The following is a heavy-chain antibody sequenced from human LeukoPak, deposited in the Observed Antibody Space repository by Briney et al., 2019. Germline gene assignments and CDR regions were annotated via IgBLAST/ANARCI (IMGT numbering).Heavy chain of an antibody. CDR1: GFTFSSYG. D-gene: IGHD2-2*01. CDR2: ISGSGGST. Sequence: GGTLRLSCAASGFTFSSYGMSWVRQAPGKGLEWVSAISGSGGSTYYADSVKGRFTISRDNSKNTLYLQMNSLRAEDTAVYYCAKDRGIVVVPADYWGQGTLVTVSS. J-gene: IGHJ4*02. V-gene: IGHV3-23*01. CDR3: AKDRGIVVVPADY.